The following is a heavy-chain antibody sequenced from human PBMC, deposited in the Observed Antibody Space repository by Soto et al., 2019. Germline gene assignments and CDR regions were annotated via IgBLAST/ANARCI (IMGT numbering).Heavy chain of an antibody. V-gene: IGHV1-8*01. D-gene: IGHD6-25*01. J-gene: IGHJ4*02. CDR2: MNPSNGNA. Sequence: ASLKVSCKTSGYTFITYDINWVRQATGQGLEWMGWMNPSNGNAGYAKKFKGRLTMTRNTSISTAYMELSSLRSDDTAVYFCARRKERSVTNYFDXWGQGSLVTVSX. CDR3: ARRKERSVTNYFDX. CDR1: GYTFITYD.